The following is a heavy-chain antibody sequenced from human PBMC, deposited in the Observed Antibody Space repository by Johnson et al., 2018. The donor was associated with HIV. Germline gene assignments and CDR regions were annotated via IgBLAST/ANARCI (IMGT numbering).Heavy chain of an antibody. D-gene: IGHD3-3*01. CDR1: GFTFNSHG. J-gene: IGHJ3*01. CDR3: AEDRFMFLENPVDGFDV. CDR2: IRYDGSNK. Sequence: QVQLVESGGGLVQPGGSLRLSCAASGFTFNSHGMHWVRQAPGKGLEWVSFIRYDGSNKYYADSVWGLFTISRDNSNSTLFLQMNSLRAEDTAMYYCAEDRFMFLENPVDGFDVWGEGTMVTLSS. V-gene: IGHV3-30*02.